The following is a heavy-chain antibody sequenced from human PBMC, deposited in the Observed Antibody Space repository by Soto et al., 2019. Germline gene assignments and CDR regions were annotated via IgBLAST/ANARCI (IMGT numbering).Heavy chain of an antibody. Sequence: QVQLVESGGGVVQPGRSLRLSCEASGFSISTYGMHWVRQAPGKGLEWVAIIWYDGSKKYYADSVKGRFTISGDNSKNTLYLQMNSLRVEDTAVYYCARDAEVYYYDIDVWGKGTTVTVSS. J-gene: IGHJ6*03. V-gene: IGHV3-33*01. CDR1: GFSISTYG. CDR3: ARDAEVYYYDIDV. CDR2: IWYDGSKK.